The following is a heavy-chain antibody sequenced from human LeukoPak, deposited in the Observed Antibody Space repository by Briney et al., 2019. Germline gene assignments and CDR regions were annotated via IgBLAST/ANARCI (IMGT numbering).Heavy chain of an antibody. CDR1: GGSISGSSYY. CDR3: ARQYNSGWYFSDQ. Sequence: SETLSLTCTVSGGSISGSSYYWGWIRQPPGKGLEWIGSLYYSGSTYYNPSLNSRVTISVDTSKNQFSLKLTSVTAADTAVYYCARQYNSGWYFSDQWGQGTLVTVSS. V-gene: IGHV4-39*01. CDR2: LYYSGST. D-gene: IGHD6-19*01. J-gene: IGHJ5*02.